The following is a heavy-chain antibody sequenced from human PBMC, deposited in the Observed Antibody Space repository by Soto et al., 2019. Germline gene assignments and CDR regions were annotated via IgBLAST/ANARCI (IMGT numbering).Heavy chain of an antibody. D-gene: IGHD1-1*01. CDR1: GFICSSYD. Sequence: GGSLRLSCAVSGFICSSYDMSWVRQAPGKGLEWVSTILVGGSTHYEDAVKGRFTISRDTSKNTVYLQMNSLTAGDTAVYYCAKATATSGGAFEIYGQGTMVTVSS. J-gene: IGHJ3*02. CDR3: AKATATSGGAFEI. CDR2: ILVGGST. V-gene: IGHV3-23*01.